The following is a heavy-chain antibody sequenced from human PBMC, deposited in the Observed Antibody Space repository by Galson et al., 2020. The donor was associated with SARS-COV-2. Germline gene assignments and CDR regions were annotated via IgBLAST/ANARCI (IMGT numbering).Heavy chain of an antibody. CDR3: ARALGYCSGESCTTWFDP. Sequence: SGPTLVKPTETLTLTCTVSGFSLNTATMGVSWIRQPPGKTLEWLAHIFSTDDKSYNTSLKSRLTISEDTSKSQVVLTMTNMDPVDTATYYCARALGYCSGESCTTWFDPWGQGTLVTVSS. J-gene: IGHJ5*02. D-gene: IGHD2-15*01. V-gene: IGHV2-26*01. CDR2: IFSTDDK. CDR1: GFSLNTATMG.